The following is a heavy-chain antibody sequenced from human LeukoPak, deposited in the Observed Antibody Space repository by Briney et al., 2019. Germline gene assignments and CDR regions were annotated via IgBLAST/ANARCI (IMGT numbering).Heavy chain of an antibody. CDR1: GFTFSSYA. V-gene: IGHV3-7*01. CDR2: RNEYGGDI. D-gene: IGHD3-10*01. Sequence: GGSLRLSCAASGFTFSSYAMNWVRQAPGQGLEWVTHRNEYGGDIFYVDSVKDRFTISRDNTKNSLYLQMNSLRAEDTAVYYCARDPGTRITMVRGVIVGKDSYYYMDVWGKGTTVTISS. CDR3: ARDPGTRITMVRGVIVGKDSYYYMDV. J-gene: IGHJ6*03.